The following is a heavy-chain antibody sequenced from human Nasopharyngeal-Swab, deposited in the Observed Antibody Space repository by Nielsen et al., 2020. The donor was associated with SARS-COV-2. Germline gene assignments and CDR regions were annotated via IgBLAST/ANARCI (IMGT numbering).Heavy chain of an antibody. Sequence: GESLKISCAASGFTFSTYDMNWVRQAPGKGLEWVSYISSSGSTIHYADSVKGRFTISRDNAKNSLFLQMSSLRAEDTAVYYCARISPSYYYDSSGADYWGQGTLVTVSS. V-gene: IGHV3-48*03. D-gene: IGHD3-22*01. CDR3: ARISPSYYYDSSGADY. CDR1: GFTFSTYD. J-gene: IGHJ4*02. CDR2: ISSSGSTI.